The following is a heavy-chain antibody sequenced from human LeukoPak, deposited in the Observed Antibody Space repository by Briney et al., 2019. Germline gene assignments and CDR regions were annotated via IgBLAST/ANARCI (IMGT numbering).Heavy chain of an antibody. V-gene: IGHV4-59*08. CDR1: GGTISSYY. CDR2: IHSSGGT. Sequence: PSETLSLTCTVSGGTISSYYWNWIRQPPGKGLEWIGYIHSSGGTKYNPSLKSRVTISVDTSKNQFPLKLSSVTAADRAVYYCARWYSSGWAFDYWGQGTLVTVSS. J-gene: IGHJ4*02. D-gene: IGHD6-19*01. CDR3: ARWYSSGWAFDY.